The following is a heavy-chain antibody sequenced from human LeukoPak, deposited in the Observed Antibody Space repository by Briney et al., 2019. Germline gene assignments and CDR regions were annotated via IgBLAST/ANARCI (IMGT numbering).Heavy chain of an antibody. CDR3: ARGHWYFDL. Sequence: SETLSLTCAVSGGSISSGGYSWSWIRQPPGKGLEWIGYIYHSGSTYYNPSLKSRVTISVDRSKNQFSLKLSSVTAADTAVYYCARGHWYFDLLGRGTLVTVSS. CDR1: GGSISSGGYS. CDR2: IYHSGST. J-gene: IGHJ2*01. V-gene: IGHV4-30-2*01.